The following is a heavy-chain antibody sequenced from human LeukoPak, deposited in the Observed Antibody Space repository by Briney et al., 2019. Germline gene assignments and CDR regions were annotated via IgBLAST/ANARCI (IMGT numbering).Heavy chain of an antibody. CDR3: ARHSRSSWYDPYFDY. J-gene: IGHJ4*02. Sequence: GESLKISCKGSRYDFTNYWIGWVRQMPGKGLEWMGIIYPGDSDTRYSPSFQGQVTISADKSISTAYLQWSSLKASDTAMYYCARHSRSSWYDPYFDYWGQGTLVTVSS. CDR2: IYPGDSDT. D-gene: IGHD6-13*01. CDR1: RYDFTNYW. V-gene: IGHV5-51*01.